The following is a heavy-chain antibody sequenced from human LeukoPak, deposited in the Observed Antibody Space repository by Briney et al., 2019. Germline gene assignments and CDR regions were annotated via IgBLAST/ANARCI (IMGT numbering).Heavy chain of an antibody. V-gene: IGHV3-23*01. CDR3: AKDRSCTNDICHGDFDY. CDR1: GFTFSSYA. J-gene: IGHJ4*02. Sequence: GGSLRLSCAASGFTFSSYALSWVRQAPGKGLEWVSSISGSGGSTYSADSVKGRFTISRDNSKNTLYLQMNSLRAEDTALYYCAKDRSCTNDICHGDFDYWGQGTLVTVSS. CDR2: ISGSGGST. D-gene: IGHD2-8*01.